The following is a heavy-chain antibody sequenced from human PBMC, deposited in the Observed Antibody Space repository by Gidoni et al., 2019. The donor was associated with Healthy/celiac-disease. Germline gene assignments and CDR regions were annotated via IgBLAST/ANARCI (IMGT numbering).Heavy chain of an antibody. Sequence: QVQLVQSGAAVKKPGASVKVSCKASGYTFTSYYLHWERQAPGQGLEWMGIIHPSCGSTSYAQKFQGRVTMTRDTSTSTVYMELSSLRSEDTAVYYCARGDGYNPLQIDYWGQGTLVTVSS. CDR2: IHPSCGST. CDR3: ARGDGYNPLQIDY. V-gene: IGHV1-46*03. CDR1: GYTFTSYY. J-gene: IGHJ4*02. D-gene: IGHD5-12*01.